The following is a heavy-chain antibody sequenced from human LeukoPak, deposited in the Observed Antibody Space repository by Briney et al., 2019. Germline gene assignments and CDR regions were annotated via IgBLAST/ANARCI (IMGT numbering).Heavy chain of an antibody. CDR1: GYTFTSYG. V-gene: IGHV1-18*01. CDR2: ISAYNGNT. CDR3: ARDQWLYYYDSSGYYPGAFDI. D-gene: IGHD3-22*01. Sequence: ASVKVSCKASGYTFTSYGISWVRQAPGQGLEWMGWISAYNGNTNYAQKLQGRVTMTTDTSTSTAYMELRSLRSDDTAVYYCARDQWLYYYDSSGYYPGAFDIWGQGTMVTVSS. J-gene: IGHJ3*02.